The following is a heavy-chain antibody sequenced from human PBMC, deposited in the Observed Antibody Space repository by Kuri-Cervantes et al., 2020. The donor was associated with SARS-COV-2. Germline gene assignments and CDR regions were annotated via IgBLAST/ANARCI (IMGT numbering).Heavy chain of an antibody. V-gene: IGHV4-39*01. CDR2: IYESGDT. J-gene: IGHJ4*02. D-gene: IGHD2-15*01. Sequence: SETLSLTCTVSGASISSSTYYWGWIRQSPGKGLEWLGSIYESGDTYYSSSLKSRLSLSVDTSKNQFSLKLTSVTAADTAVYFCARGRKQYCSSGACNSAGNFEYWGQGALVTVSS. CDR1: GASISSSTYY. CDR3: ARGRKQYCSSGACNSAGNFEY.